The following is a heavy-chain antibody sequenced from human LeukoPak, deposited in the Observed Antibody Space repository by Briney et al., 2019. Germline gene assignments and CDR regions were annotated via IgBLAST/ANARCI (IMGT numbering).Heavy chain of an antibody. D-gene: IGHD2-15*01. J-gene: IGHJ5*02. CDR2: ISSNGGST. V-gene: IGHV3-64D*06. CDR3: ARDPRNVGLAP. Sequence: PGGSLRLSCSASGFTFSSFAMHWVRQAPGKGLKYVSAISSNGGSTYYADSVKGRFTISRDNSKNTLYLQMSSLRAEDTAVYYCARDPRNVGLAPWGQGTLVTVSS. CDR1: GFTFSSFA.